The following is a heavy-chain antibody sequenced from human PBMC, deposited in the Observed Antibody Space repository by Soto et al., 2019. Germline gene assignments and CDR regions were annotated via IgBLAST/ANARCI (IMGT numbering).Heavy chain of an antibody. D-gene: IGHD5-12*01. Sequence: PGGSLRLSCAASGYIFCSYAINWVRQPQGKGLEWVSSITGRSAKIYYTDSVTGRFTISRDNVKRSLLLQMNNHTAEDTTVYYFARDQEGYNYRIAIDSGGR. J-gene: IGHJ2*01. CDR1: GYIFCSYA. V-gene: IGHV3-21*01. CDR2: ITGRSAKI. CDR3: ARDQEGYNYRIAIDS.